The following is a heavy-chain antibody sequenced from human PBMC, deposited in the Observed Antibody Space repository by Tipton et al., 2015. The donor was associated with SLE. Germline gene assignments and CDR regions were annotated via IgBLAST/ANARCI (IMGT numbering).Heavy chain of an antibody. CDR1: GYTFTCYF. V-gene: IGHV1-2*06. D-gene: IGHD5-18*01. J-gene: IGHJ4*02. CDR2: INPRSGDT. CDR3: ARTSWGTAMVDY. Sequence: QVQLVQSGSEVKKPGASVKVSCKASGYTFTCYFLHWVRQAPGQGLESVGRINPRSGDTNYAQKLQGRVTMTTDTSTSTAYMELRSLRSDDTAVYYCARTSWGTAMVDYWGQGTLVTVSS.